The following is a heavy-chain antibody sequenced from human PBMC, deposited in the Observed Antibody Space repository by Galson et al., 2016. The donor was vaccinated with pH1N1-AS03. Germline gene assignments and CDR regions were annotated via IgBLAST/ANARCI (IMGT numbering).Heavy chain of an antibody. J-gene: IGHJ4*02. CDR1: GFTFSDYY. V-gene: IGHV3-11*01. D-gene: IGHD3-9*01. CDR2: ISGSGATI. CDR3: ARSSYDILTNPLY. Sequence: SLRLSCAASGFTFSDYYMSWIRQTPGKGLEWVSYISGSGATIYYADSVKGRFSISRDSAKNSLFLQMNSLRVEDTAVHYCARSSYDILTNPLYWGQGVPVTVSS.